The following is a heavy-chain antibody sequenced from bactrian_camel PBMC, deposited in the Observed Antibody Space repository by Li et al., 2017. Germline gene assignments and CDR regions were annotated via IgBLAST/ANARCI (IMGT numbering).Heavy chain of an antibody. CDR2: ILGADGRT. J-gene: IGHJ3*01. CDR3: AAEARSDCMGWAPPNYTF. D-gene: IGHD5*01. CDR1: GFKLPNLC. V-gene: IGHV3S44*01. Sequence: QLVESGGGSVQAGGSLTLSCVVSGFKLPNLCMGWIRQAPGQEREKIAILGADGRTGYADSVKGRFTISKDNAKNSLYLQMDSLKPEDTAMYFCAAEARSDCMGWAPPNYTFRGQGT.